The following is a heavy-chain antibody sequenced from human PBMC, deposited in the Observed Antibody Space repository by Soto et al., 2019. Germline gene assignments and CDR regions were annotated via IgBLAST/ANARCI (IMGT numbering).Heavy chain of an antibody. J-gene: IGHJ4*02. Sequence: QVQLVQSGAEEKKPGASVKVSGKASGYTFTSYAMHWVRQAPGQRLEWMGWINAGNGNTKYSQKFQGRVNITRDTSESTAYMELSSLRSEDTAVYYCAMSIVVGTALDYWGQGTLVTVSS. V-gene: IGHV1-3*05. CDR3: AMSIVVGTALDY. CDR2: INAGNGNT. D-gene: IGHD2-21*02. CDR1: GYTFTSYA.